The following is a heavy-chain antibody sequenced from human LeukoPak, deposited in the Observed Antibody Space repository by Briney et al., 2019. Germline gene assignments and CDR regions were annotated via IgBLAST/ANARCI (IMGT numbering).Heavy chain of an antibody. J-gene: IGHJ4*02. D-gene: IGHD3-3*01. Sequence: ASVKVSCKASGYTFTGYYMHWVRQAPGQGLEWMGWINPNSGGTNYAQKLQGRVTMTTDTSTSTAYMELRSLRSDDTAVYYCANYDFWSGSFDYWGQGTLVTVSS. CDR3: ANYDFWSGSFDY. CDR2: INPNSGGT. V-gene: IGHV1-2*02. CDR1: GYTFTGYY.